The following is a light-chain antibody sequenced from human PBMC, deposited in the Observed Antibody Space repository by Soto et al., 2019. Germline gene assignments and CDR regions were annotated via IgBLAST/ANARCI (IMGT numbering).Light chain of an antibody. J-gene: IGKJ2*01. CDR1: QSISSW. V-gene: IGKV1-5*01. CDR2: DAS. CDR3: QQDSSYPYT. Sequence: DIQMTQSPSTLSASVGDRVTITCRASQSISSWLAWYQQKPGKAPKLLIYDASSLESGVPSRFSGSGSGTEFTLTISSLQPDYFATYYCQQDSSYPYTFGQGTKLEIK.